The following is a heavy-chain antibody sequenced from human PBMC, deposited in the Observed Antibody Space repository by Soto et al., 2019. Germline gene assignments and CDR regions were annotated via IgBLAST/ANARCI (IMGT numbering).Heavy chain of an antibody. CDR1: GGSISSDNW. Sequence: QVQLQESGPGLVNPSGTLSLTCAVSGGSISSDNWWSWVRQPPGKGLEWIGEIYHSGGTHYNPSLKSRVTISVDKAKNLISLELSSVTAADTAVYFCARHGGFSFDSWGQGTLVTVSS. D-gene: IGHD3-3*01. J-gene: IGHJ4*02. CDR3: ARHGGFSFDS. V-gene: IGHV4-4*02. CDR2: IYHSGGT.